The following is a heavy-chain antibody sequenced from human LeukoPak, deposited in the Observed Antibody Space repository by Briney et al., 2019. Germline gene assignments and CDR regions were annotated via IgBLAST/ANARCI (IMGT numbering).Heavy chain of an antibody. D-gene: IGHD3-22*01. CDR1: GGSISSSSYY. CDR2: IYYSGST. J-gene: IGHJ5*02. V-gene: IGHV4-61*01. CDR3: ARFCDYYDSSSHYYGFDH. Sequence: SETLSLTCTVSGGSISSSSYYWSWIRQPPGKGLEWIGYIYYSGSTNYNPSLKSRVTISVDTSKNQFSLKLSSVTAADTAVYYCARFCDYYDSSSHYYGFDHWGQGTLVTVSS.